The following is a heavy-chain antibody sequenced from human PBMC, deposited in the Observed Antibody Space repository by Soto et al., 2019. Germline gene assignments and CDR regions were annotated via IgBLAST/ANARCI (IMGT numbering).Heavy chain of an antibody. CDR2: INPNSGGT. J-gene: IGHJ6*02. CDR1: GYTFTGYY. V-gene: IGHV1-2*04. D-gene: IGHD3-10*01. Sequence: GASVKVSCKASGYTFTGYYMHWVRQAPGQGLEWMGWINPNSGGTNYAQKFQGWVTMTRDTSISTAYMELSRLRSDDTAVYYCATGGYYGSGSYNAYYYYYYGMAVWGQGTTVTVSS. CDR3: ATGGYYGSGSYNAYYYYYYGMAV.